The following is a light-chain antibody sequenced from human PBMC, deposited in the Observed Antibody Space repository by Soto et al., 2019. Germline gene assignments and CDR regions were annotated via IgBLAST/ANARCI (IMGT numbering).Light chain of an antibody. V-gene: IGLV1-40*01. CDR2: CNS. CDR3: QSYDSSLSVV. CDR1: SSNIGAGYD. Sequence: QSVLTQPPSVSGAPGQRVTISCTGSSSNIGAGYDVHWYQQLPGTAPKLLIYCNSNRPSGVPDRFSGSKSGTSASLAITGLQAEDEAYDYCQSYDSSLSVVFGGGTKLTVL. J-gene: IGLJ2*01.